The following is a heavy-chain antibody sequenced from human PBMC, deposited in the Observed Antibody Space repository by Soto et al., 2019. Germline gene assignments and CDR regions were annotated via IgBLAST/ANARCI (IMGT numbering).Heavy chain of an antibody. J-gene: IGHJ6*02. CDR1: GGSISSSKW. CDR3: VRMNRDYYYYGMDV. Sequence: PSETLSLTCDVSGGSISSSKWWTWVRQPPGEGLEWIGKIDQNGITNYNPSLESRVTISKDKSTNQLFLNLTSVTAADTAMYYCVRMNRDYYYYGMDVWGQGTTVTVSS. CDR2: IDQNGIT. V-gene: IGHV4-4*02.